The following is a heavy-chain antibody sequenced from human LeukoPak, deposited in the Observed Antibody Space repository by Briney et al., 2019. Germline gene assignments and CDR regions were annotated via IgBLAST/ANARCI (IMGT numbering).Heavy chain of an antibody. V-gene: IGHV3-48*04. CDR2: ISYSSETT. Sequence: GGSLRLSCEASGFTFSNYSLTWVRQAPGKGLEWVSYISYSSETTSYADSVKGRFTSSRDYAKKSLYLQMNSLRAEDTAVYFCARVARGNYYHFDSWGQGTLDTVSS. CDR3: ARVARGNYYHFDS. CDR1: GFTFSNYS. J-gene: IGHJ4*02. D-gene: IGHD1-26*01.